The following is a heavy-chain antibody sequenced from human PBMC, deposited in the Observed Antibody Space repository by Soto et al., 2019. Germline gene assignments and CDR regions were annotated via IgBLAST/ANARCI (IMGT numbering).Heavy chain of an antibody. CDR3: ARPNYDFWSGYYESWFDP. CDR1: GYSFTSYW. CDR2: IYPGDSDT. D-gene: IGHD3-3*01. Sequence: PGESLKISCKGSGYSFTSYWIGWVRQMPGKGLEWMGIIYPGDSDTRYSPSFQGQVTISADKSISTAYLQWSSLKASDTAMYYSARPNYDFWSGYYESWFDPWGPGTLVTLSS. V-gene: IGHV5-51*01. J-gene: IGHJ5*02.